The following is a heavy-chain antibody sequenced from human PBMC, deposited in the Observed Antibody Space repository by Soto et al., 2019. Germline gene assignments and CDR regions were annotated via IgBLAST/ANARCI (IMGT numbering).Heavy chain of an antibody. V-gene: IGHV3-30-3*01. CDR2: ISSDGNHK. Sequence: QVQLVESGGGVGQPGRSLRLSCAASGFTVSAYTMHWVRQAPGKGLEWVAVISSDGNHKYYTDSVKGRFTISRDTSTNTLYLQMNRLRAEDTAVYYCTRWEQPLFEYWGQGTLVTVSS. D-gene: IGHD1-26*01. J-gene: IGHJ4*02. CDR3: TRWEQPLFEY. CDR1: GFTVSAYT.